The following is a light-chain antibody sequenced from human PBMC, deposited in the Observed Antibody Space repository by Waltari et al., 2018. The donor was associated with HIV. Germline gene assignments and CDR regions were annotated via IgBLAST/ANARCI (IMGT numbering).Light chain of an antibody. CDR2: END. V-gene: IGLV1-51*02. CDR1: SSPIGNTS. CDR3: GTWDSGLTMTWV. Sequence: QFVLTQPPSVSAAPGQKVTISCSGTSSPIGNTSVSWYQQRPGTAPKLLIYENDKRPSGISDRCSGSKSGTSATLGITGLQTGDEADYYCGTWDSGLTMTWVFGGGTKVTVL. J-gene: IGLJ3*02.